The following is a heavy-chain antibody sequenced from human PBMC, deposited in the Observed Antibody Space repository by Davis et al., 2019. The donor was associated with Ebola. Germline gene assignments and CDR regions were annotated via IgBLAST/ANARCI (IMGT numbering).Heavy chain of an antibody. J-gene: IGHJ6*02. Sequence: AASVKVSCKASGYTFTSYAMNWVRQAPGQGLEWMGWINTNTGNPTYAQGFTGRFVFSLDTSVSTAYLQISSLKAEDTAVYYCARDLYSSSALYYYYGMDVWGQGTTVTASS. CDR2: INTNTGNP. V-gene: IGHV7-4-1*02. CDR3: ARDLYSSSALYYYYGMDV. CDR1: GYTFTSYA. D-gene: IGHD6-6*01.